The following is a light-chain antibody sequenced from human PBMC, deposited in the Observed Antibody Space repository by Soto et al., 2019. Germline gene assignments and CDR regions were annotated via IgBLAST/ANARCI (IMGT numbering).Light chain of an antibody. CDR3: CSYAGSYPFV. J-gene: IGLJ1*01. V-gene: IGLV2-11*01. CDR1: SRDVGGYNY. CDR2: DVS. Sequence: QSALTQPRSVSGSPGQSVTISCTGTSRDVGGYNYVSWYQQHPGKAPKLMIYDVSKRPSGVPDRFSGSKSGNTASLTISGLQAEDEADYYCCSYAGSYPFVFGTGTKLTVL.